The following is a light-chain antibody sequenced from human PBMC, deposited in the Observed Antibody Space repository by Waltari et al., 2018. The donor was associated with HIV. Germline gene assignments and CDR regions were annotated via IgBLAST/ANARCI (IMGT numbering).Light chain of an antibody. CDR3: QQTYITPRT. Sequence: DIQMTQSPSSLSASVGDRVTITCRASQIIANYLNWYQHKPGKAPKVLIFAAATLQSEVPARFSGTGYGTDFSLTITSLQREDCATYYCQQTYITPRTFGQGTKVEIK. J-gene: IGKJ1*01. CDR2: AAA. CDR1: QIIANY. V-gene: IGKV1-39*01.